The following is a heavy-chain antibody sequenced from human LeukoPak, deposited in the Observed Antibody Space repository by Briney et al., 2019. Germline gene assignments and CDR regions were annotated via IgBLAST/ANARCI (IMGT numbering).Heavy chain of an antibody. Sequence: GASVKVSCKASGYTFTSYDTNWVRQATGQGLEWMGWMNPNSGNTGYAQKFQGRVTMTRNTSISTAYMELSSLRSEDTAVYYCARTNPYDSSGYYLDYWGQGTLVTVSS. V-gene: IGHV1-8*01. CDR2: MNPNSGNT. D-gene: IGHD3-22*01. CDR3: ARTNPYDSSGYYLDY. J-gene: IGHJ4*02. CDR1: GYTFTSYD.